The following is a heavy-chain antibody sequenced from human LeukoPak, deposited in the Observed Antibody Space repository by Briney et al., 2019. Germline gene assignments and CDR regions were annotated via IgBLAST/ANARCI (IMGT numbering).Heavy chain of an antibody. J-gene: IGHJ4*02. D-gene: IGHD1-1*01. Sequence: PGGSLRLSCAASGFIFNTHGMHWVRQAPGKGLEWVAVISYDGSDKYFADSVEGRFTISRDDSKNMMYLQMNCLRAEDTAVYYCARDRTYTWTFDYWGQGTLVTVSS. CDR3: ARDRTYTWTFDY. CDR1: GFIFNTHG. V-gene: IGHV3-30*03. CDR2: ISYDGSDK.